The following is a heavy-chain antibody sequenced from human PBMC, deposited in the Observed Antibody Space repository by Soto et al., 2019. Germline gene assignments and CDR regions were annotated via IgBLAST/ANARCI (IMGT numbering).Heavy chain of an antibody. J-gene: IGHJ6*02. CDR3: ARGYYDFWSGYYYYYYGMDV. D-gene: IGHD3-3*01. CDR1: GFTFSSYA. CDR2: ISYDGSNK. Sequence: GGSLRLSCAASGFTFSSYAMHWVRQAPGKGLEWVAVISYDGSNKYYADSVKGRFTISRDNSKSTLYLQMNSLRAEDTAVYYWARGYYDFWSGYYYYYYGMDVWGQGTTVTVSS. V-gene: IGHV3-30-3*01.